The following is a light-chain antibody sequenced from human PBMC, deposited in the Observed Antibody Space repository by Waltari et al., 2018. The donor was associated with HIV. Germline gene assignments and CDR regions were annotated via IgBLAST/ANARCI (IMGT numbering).Light chain of an antibody. CDR3: SSYAGSNTFV. CDR1: SSDVGGYNY. V-gene: IGLV2-8*01. CDR2: EVT. J-gene: IGLJ1*01. Sequence: QSALTQPPSASGSPGQPVTISCTGTSSDVGGYNYVSWYQQHPDKAPKRMIYEVTKRPSGVPDRFSGSKSGNTASLTISGLQAEDEADYYCSSYAGSNTFVFGTGTKVTVL.